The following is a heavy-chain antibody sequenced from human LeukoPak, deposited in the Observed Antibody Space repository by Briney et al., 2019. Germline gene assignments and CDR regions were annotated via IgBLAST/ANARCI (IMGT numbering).Heavy chain of an antibody. CDR1: GFTFSSYA. V-gene: IGHV3-30-3*01. Sequence: PGGSLRLSCAASGFTFSSYAMHWVRQAPGKGLEXXXXXSYDGSNKYYADSVKGRFTISRDNSKNTLYLQMNSLRAEDTAVYYCARSPRNYDFWSGYFDCWGQGTLVTVSS. CDR2: XSYDGSNK. J-gene: IGHJ4*02. D-gene: IGHD3-3*01. CDR3: ARSPRNYDFWSGYFDC.